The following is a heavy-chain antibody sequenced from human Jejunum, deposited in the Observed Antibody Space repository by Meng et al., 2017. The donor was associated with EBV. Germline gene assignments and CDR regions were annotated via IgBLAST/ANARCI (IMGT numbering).Heavy chain of an antibody. J-gene: IGHJ4*02. D-gene: IGHD1-1*01. V-gene: IGHV3-74*01. CDR3: VRDRTSWN. CDR1: CLSISGYW. Sequence: EAQLVESGGGLVQPGXXLRLSCEASCLSISGYWMHWVRQVPGQGLVWVSRIKTDGIITNYADSVKGRFTISRDNAKNRVYLQMNSLSAEDTAVYYCVRDRTSWNWGQGTLVTVSS. CDR2: IKTDGIIT.